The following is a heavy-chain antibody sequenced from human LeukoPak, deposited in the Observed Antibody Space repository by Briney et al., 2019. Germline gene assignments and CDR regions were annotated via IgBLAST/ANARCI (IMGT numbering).Heavy chain of an antibody. J-gene: IGHJ4*02. V-gene: IGHV3-7*01. Sequence: GSLRLSCAASGFTFSSYWMSWVRQAPGKGLEWVANIKQDGSEKYYVDSVKGRFTISRDNAKNSLYLQMNSLRAEDTAVYYCARGGGYNWNYWFDYWGQGTLVTVSS. CDR2: IKQDGSEK. CDR1: GFTFSSYW. CDR3: ARGGGYNWNYWFDY. D-gene: IGHD1-7*01.